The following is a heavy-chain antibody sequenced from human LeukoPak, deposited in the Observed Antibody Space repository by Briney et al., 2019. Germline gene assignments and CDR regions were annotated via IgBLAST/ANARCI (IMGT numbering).Heavy chain of an antibody. CDR2: INPNSGGT. V-gene: IGHV1-2*04. J-gene: IGHJ4*02. Sequence: ASVKVSCKASGYTFTGYYMHWVRQALGQGLEWMGWINPNSGGTNYAQKFQGWVTMTRDTSISTAYMELSRLRSDDTAVYYCARGRPRYFDWLLSDFDYWGQGTLVTVSS. CDR1: GYTFTGYY. CDR3: ARGRPRYFDWLLSDFDY. D-gene: IGHD3-9*01.